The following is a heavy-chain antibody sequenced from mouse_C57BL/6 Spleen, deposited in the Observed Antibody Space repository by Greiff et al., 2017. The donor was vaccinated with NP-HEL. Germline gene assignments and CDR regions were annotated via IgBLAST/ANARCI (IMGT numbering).Heavy chain of an antibody. V-gene: IGHV3-6*01. J-gene: IGHJ1*03. D-gene: IGHD1-1*01. CDR1: GYSITSGYY. CDR2: ISYDGSN. Sequence: ESGPGLVKPSQSLSLTCSVTGYSITSGYYWNWIRQFPGNKLEWMGYISYDGSNNYNPSLKNRISITRDTSKNQFFLKLNSVTTEDTATYYCARRTTVVDLYFDVWGTGTTVTVSS. CDR3: ARRTTVVDLYFDV.